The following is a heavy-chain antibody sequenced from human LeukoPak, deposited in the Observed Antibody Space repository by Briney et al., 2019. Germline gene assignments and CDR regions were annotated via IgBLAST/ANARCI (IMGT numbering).Heavy chain of an antibody. Sequence: SVTVSFKASGYTFTIYYMHWVRQAPGQGLEWMGGIIPIFGTANYAQKFQGRVTITADKSTSTAYMELSSLRSEDTAVYYCARTVVVTAEHAFDIWGQGTMVTVSS. D-gene: IGHD2-21*02. CDR3: ARTVVVTAEHAFDI. CDR1: GYTFTIYY. J-gene: IGHJ3*02. V-gene: IGHV1-69*06. CDR2: IIPIFGTA.